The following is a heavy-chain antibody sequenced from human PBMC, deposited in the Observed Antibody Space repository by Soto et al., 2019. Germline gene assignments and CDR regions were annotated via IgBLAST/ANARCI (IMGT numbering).Heavy chain of an antibody. CDR3: ATTSRQYCSGGSCYSAFRWFDP. V-gene: IGHV1-69*01. Sequence: QVQLVQSGAEVKKPGSSVKVSCKASGGTFSNFPLSWVRQAPGQGLEWMGGIIPIFSTTNYAQKFQGRVTITGDEATSTAYMELSSLRSEDTAVYYCATTSRQYCSGGSCYSAFRWFDPWGQGTLVTVSS. D-gene: IGHD2-15*01. CDR1: GGTFSNFP. CDR2: IIPIFSTT. J-gene: IGHJ5*02.